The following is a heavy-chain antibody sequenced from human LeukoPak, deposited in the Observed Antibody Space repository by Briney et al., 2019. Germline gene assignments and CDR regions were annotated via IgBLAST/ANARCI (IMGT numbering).Heavy chain of an antibody. D-gene: IGHD2-2*01. J-gene: IGHJ6*02. CDR3: ATLGYCSSTSCYGYYYGMDV. V-gene: IGHV3-23*01. CDR2: ISGSGGST. Sequence: GSLRLSCTASGLTFSSYAMSWVRQAPGKGLEWVSGISGSGGSTYYADSVKGRFTISRDNSKNTLYLQMNTLRAEDTAVYYCATLGYCSSTSCYGYYYGMDVWGQGTTVTVSS. CDR1: GLTFSSYA.